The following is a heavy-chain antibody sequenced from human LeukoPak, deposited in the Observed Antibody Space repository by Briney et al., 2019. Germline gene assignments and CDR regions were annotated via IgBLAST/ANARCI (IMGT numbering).Heavy chain of an antibody. D-gene: IGHD1-26*01. CDR3: TREVDTRSPY. CDR1: GFTFYTYA. V-gene: IGHV3-23*01. CDR2: ISGSGGST. Sequence: GGSLRLSCAASGFTFYTYAMSWVRQALGKGLEWVSAISGSGGSTYYADSVKGRFTISRDNSKNTLYLQMNSLRAEDTAVYYCTREVDTRSPYWGQGTLVTVSS. J-gene: IGHJ4*02.